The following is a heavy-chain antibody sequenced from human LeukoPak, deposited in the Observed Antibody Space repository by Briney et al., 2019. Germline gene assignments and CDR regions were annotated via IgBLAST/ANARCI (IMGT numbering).Heavy chain of an antibody. J-gene: IGHJ3*02. D-gene: IGHD3-22*01. V-gene: IGHV3-23*01. CDR3: AREPTYYYDSSGYYSAFDI. Sequence: GGSLRLSCAASGFTFSNYGMSWVRQAPGKGLEWVSAISGSGGSTYYADSVKGRFTISRDNSKNTLYLQMNSLRAEDTAVYYCAREPTYYYDSSGYYSAFDIWGQGTMVTVSS. CDR1: GFTFSNYG. CDR2: ISGSGGST.